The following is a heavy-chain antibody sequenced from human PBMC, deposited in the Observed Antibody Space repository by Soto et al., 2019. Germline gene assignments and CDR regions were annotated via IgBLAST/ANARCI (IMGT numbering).Heavy chain of an antibody. CDR2: IYHSGST. CDR1: GGSISSGGYS. CDR3: ARNRGTYYFDY. Sequence: QVQLQESGPGLVKPSETLSLTCTVSGGSISSGGYSWSWIRQPPGKGLEWIGYIYHSGSTYYNPSLKSRVTISVDRSKNQFSLKLSSVTAADTAVYYCARNRGTYYFDYWGQGTLVTVSS. V-gene: IGHV4-30-2*01. J-gene: IGHJ4*02.